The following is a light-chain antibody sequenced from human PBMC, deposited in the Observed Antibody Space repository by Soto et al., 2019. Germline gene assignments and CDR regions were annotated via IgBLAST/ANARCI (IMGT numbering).Light chain of an antibody. Sequence: EIVLTQSPGTLSSSQGERATLSCRASQTLSSNSLAWYQQRPGQTPRVLVYGASNRATGIPDKFSGSGSGTDFTLTISRLEPGYFAVYYCQRYESSPITFGGGTKVDI. V-gene: IGKV3-20*01. CDR2: GAS. CDR1: QTLSSNS. J-gene: IGKJ4*01. CDR3: QRYESSPIT.